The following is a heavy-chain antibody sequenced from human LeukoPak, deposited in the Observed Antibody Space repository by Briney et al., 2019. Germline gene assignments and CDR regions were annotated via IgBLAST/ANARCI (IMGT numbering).Heavy chain of an antibody. CDR3: AKSYGDYGPGRYYYGMDV. J-gene: IGHJ6*02. CDR1: GFTFDVYA. D-gene: IGHD4-17*01. CDR2: LSWNSGSI. Sequence: GGSLRLSHAASGFTFDVYAMHWVRRAPGKGLVWVSGLSWNSGSIGYADSVKGRFTISRDNAKNSLYLQMNSLRAEDTALYYCAKSYGDYGPGRYYYGMDVWGQGTTVTVSS. V-gene: IGHV3-9*01.